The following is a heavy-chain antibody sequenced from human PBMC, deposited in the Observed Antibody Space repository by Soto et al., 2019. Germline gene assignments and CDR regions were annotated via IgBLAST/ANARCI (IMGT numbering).Heavy chain of an antibody. D-gene: IGHD2-2*01. CDR3: ASWRGAIWFDP. J-gene: IGHJ5*02. V-gene: IGHV3-7*01. CDR1: GFTFSSYW. Sequence: GSLRLSCAASGFTFSSYWMSWVRQAPGKGLEWVANIKQDGSEKYYVDSVKGRFTISRDNAKNSLYLQMNSLRAEDTAVYYCASWRGAIWFDPWGQGTLVTVSS. CDR2: IKQDGSEK.